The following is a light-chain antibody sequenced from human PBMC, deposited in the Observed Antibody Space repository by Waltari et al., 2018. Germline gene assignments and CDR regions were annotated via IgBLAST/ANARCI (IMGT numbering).Light chain of an antibody. Sequence: SALTQPASVSGSLGQSITISCTGPSPDFAAFNFVSWYQQHPGKPPQVLIYDVDKRASVVSRRFSGSRSDISASLTISGLQADDEADYYCCSYLTTGSIVVFGGGTRLTVL. CDR2: DVD. CDR3: CSYLTTGSIVV. J-gene: IGLJ3*02. CDR1: SPDFAAFNF. V-gene: IGLV2-14*01.